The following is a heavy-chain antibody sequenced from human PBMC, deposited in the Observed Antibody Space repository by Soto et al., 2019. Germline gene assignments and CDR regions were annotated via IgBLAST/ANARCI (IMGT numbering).Heavy chain of an antibody. J-gene: IGHJ4*02. Sequence: QVKLVESGGGVVQPGRSLRLSCAASGFTFSNHGMHWVRQAPGKGLEWVTVIWHDGTNRFYADSVKGRFTISRDISENTVFLQMNSLRAEDTAVYYCAKESSSGRRDRIDYWGQGTLVTVSS. D-gene: IGHD6-19*01. CDR1: GFTFSNHG. CDR3: AKESSSGRRDRIDY. V-gene: IGHV3-33*06. CDR2: IWHDGTNR.